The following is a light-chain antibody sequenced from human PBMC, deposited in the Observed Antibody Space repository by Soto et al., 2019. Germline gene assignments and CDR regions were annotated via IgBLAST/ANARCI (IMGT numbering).Light chain of an antibody. J-gene: IGKJ1*01. CDR2: SSS. CDR1: QGVXSNY. CDR3: QQYGRATAT. V-gene: IGKV3-20*01. Sequence: AMTQSPGTLSSSPGESATLSCRASQGVXSNYLAWYQQRPGQAPRLLXDSSSSRARGSPDRFSGSGSGTDFTLTISRLEPEDFAVYYFQQYGRATATFGQGTKVDIK.